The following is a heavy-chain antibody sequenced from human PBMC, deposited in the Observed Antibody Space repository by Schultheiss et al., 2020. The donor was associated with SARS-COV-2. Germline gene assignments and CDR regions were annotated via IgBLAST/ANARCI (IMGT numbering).Heavy chain of an antibody. J-gene: IGHJ4*02. Sequence: GESLKISCAASGFTFSNAWMNWVRQAPGKGLEWVAVIWYDGSNKYYADSVKGRFTISRDNSKNTLYLQMNSLRAEDTAVYYCAREKWGTLAYWGQGTLVTVSS. CDR1: GFTFSNAW. D-gene: IGHD3-16*01. CDR3: AREKWGTLAY. CDR2: IWYDGSNK. V-gene: IGHV3-33*08.